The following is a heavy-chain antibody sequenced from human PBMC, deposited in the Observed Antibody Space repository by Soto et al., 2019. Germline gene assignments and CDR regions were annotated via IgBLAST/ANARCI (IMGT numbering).Heavy chain of an antibody. D-gene: IGHD4-4*01. CDR2: IYPGDSDT. CDR3: ARQRGTTVNFYYYGMDV. J-gene: IGHJ6*02. V-gene: IGHV5-51*01. CDR1: GYSFTSYW. Sequence: GESLKISCKVSGYSFTSYWIGCVRQMPGKGLEWMGIIYPGDSDTRYSPSFQGQVTISADKSISTAYLQWSSLKASDTAMYYCARQRGTTVNFYYYGMDVWGQGTTVTVSS.